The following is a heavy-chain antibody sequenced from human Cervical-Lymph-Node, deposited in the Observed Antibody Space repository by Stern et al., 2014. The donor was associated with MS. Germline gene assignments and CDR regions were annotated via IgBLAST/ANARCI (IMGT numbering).Heavy chain of an antibody. CDR3: ARDPEYTTSH. Sequence: EVHLVESGGGLFQPGGSLRLSCAASGFTFSSHWMHWVRQAPGKGLVWVSLINGDGSSTGYADFVKGRFTISRDNAKNTLYLQMNSLRAEDTAVYYCARDPEYTTSHWGQGALVTVSS. J-gene: IGHJ4*02. V-gene: IGHV3-74*01. CDR1: GFTFSSHW. D-gene: IGHD6-6*01. CDR2: INGDGSST.